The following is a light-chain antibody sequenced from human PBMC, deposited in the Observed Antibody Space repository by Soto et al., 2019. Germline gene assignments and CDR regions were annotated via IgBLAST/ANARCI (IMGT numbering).Light chain of an antibody. J-gene: IGKJ4*01. CDR3: QQYALSPAT. CDR1: QSVSSSY. V-gene: IGKV3-20*01. CDR2: GAS. Sequence: EIVLTQSPGTLSLSPGERATLSCRASQSVSSSYLAWYQQKPGQAPRLLIYGASSRATGIPDRFSGSGSGTDFTLTISRLEPEDLAVYYCQQYALSPATFGGGTKVEI.